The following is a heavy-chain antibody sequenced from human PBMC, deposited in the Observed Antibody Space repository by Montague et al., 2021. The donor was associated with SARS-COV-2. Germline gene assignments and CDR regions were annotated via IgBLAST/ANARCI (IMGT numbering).Heavy chain of an antibody. CDR1: GGSISSREW. V-gene: IGHV4-4*02. D-gene: IGHD2-21*01. Sequence: SETLSLTCAVSGGSISSREWWSWVSQPPGKGLEWIGEIHQSESGRTNYNPSLKSRVTISIDQSKNYYSLNLTSMTAADTAVYYCGGTWGYFSPVDVWGQGTTVIVSS. J-gene: IGHJ6*02. CDR2: IHQSESGRT. CDR3: GGTWGYFSPVDV.